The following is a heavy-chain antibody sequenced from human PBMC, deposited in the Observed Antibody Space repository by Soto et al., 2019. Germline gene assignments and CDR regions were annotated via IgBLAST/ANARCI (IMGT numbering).Heavy chain of an antibody. D-gene: IGHD6-13*01. CDR2: ISWNSGSI. J-gene: IGHJ4*02. CDR3: AKDSGSGWYRDFDY. Sequence: EVQLVESGGGLVQPGRSLRLSCAASGFTFDDYAMHWVRQAPGKGLEWVSAISWNSGSIGYADSVKGRFTISRDNAKNALYLQMDSLRAEDTALYYCAKDSGSGWYRDFDYWCQGTLVTVSS. V-gene: IGHV3-9*01. CDR1: GFTFDDYA.